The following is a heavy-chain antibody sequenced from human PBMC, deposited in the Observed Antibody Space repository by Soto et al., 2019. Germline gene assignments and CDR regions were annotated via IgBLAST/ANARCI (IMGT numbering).Heavy chain of an antibody. D-gene: IGHD3-3*01. Sequence: PSETLSLTCTVSDGSISSGDDYWSWIRQPPGKGLEWIGYIYYSGSTYYNPSLKSRVTISVDTSKNQFSLKLSSVTAADTAVYYCARDNILGILYGGMDVWGQGATVTVSS. J-gene: IGHJ6*02. CDR2: IYYSGST. CDR1: DGSISSGDDY. CDR3: ARDNILGILYGGMDV. V-gene: IGHV4-30-4*01.